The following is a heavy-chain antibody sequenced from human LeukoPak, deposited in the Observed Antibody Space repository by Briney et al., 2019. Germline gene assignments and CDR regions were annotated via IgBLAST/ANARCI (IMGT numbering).Heavy chain of an antibody. V-gene: IGHV3-53*01. CDR1: GFTVSSNY. D-gene: IGHD6-19*01. CDR2: IYSGGIT. J-gene: IGHJ4*02. Sequence: PRGSLRLSCAASGFTVSSNYMNWVRQAPGKGLEWVSIIYSGGITYYADFVKGRFTISRDNSKNTLYLQMNSLRADDTAVYFCARVRHTSGWGFDYWGQETLVTVSS. CDR3: ARVRHTSGWGFDY.